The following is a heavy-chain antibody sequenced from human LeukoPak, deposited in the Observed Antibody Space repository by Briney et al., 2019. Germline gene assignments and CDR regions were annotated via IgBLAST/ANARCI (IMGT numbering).Heavy chain of an antibody. Sequence: SETLSLTCTVSGGSISSSSYYWGWIRQPPGKVLEWIGSIYYSGSTYYNPSLKSRVTISVDTSKNQFSLKLSSVTAADTAVYYCASRGIAAAGLGDYWGQGTLVTVSS. CDR2: IYYSGST. J-gene: IGHJ4*02. CDR3: ASRGIAAAGLGDY. V-gene: IGHV4-39*01. D-gene: IGHD6-13*01. CDR1: GGSISSSSYY.